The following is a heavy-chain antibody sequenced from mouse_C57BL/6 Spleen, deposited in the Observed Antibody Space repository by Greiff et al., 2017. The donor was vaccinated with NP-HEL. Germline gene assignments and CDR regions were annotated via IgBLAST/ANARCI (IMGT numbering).Heavy chain of an antibody. CDR3: TTGNSNCVAY. J-gene: IGHJ3*01. CDR2: IDPENGDT. CDR1: GFNIKDDY. Sequence: EVQLQQSGAELVRPGASVKLSCTASGFNIKDDYMHWVKQRPEQGLEWIGWIDPENGDTEYASKFQGKATITADTSSNTAYLQLSSLTSEDTAVYYCTTGNSNCVAYWGQGTLVTVSA. D-gene: IGHD2-5*01. V-gene: IGHV14-4*01.